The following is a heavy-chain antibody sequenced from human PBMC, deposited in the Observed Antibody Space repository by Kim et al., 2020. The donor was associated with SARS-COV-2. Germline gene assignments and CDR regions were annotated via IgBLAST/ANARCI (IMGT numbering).Heavy chain of an antibody. J-gene: IGHJ6*02. CDR1: GGSISSGGYY. V-gene: IGHV4-31*03. CDR3: ARGLLGLFYYGMDV. Sequence: SETLSLTCTVSGGSISSGGYYWSWIRQHPGKGLEWIGYIYYSGSTYYNPSLKSRVTISVDTSKNQFSLKLSSVTAADTAVYYCARGLLGLFYYGMDVWGQGTTVTVSS. CDR2: IYYSGST. D-gene: IGHD2-15*01.